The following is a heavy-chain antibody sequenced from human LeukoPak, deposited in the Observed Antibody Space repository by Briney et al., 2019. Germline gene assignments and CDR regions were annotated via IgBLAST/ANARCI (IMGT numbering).Heavy chain of an antibody. J-gene: IGHJ5*02. D-gene: IGHD2-2*01. CDR1: GYTFTCYY. CDR2: INPNSGGT. Sequence: GASVTVSCKASGYTFTCYYMHWVRQAPGQGMEWMGWINPNSGGTNYEQKFQGRVTMTRDTSISTAYMELSRLRSDDPAVYYCARDEYCSSTSCYYGAVHWFDPWGQGTLVTVSS. CDR3: ARDEYCSSTSCYYGAVHWFDP. V-gene: IGHV1-2*02.